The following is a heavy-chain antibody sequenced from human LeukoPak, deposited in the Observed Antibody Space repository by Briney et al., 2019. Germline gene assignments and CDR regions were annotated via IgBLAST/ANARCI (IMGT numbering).Heavy chain of an antibody. Sequence: GGSLRLSCAASGFAFSFYAMSWLRQPPGKGLEWVSTITANSGTTSYAASVRGRFTISRDNSKNTLYLEVNTLRAEDTAVYYCAKPISGGLAVTADWFDPWGQGTLVVVSS. J-gene: IGHJ5*01. D-gene: IGHD6-19*01. V-gene: IGHV3-23*01. CDR3: AKPISGGLAVTADWFDP. CDR1: GFAFSFYA. CDR2: ITANSGTT.